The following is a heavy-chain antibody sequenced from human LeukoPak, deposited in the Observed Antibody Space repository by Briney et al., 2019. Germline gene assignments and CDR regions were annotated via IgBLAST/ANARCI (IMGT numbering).Heavy chain of an antibody. Sequence: PGGSLRLSCAASGFTFSRYWMSWVRQAPGKGLEWVAVISYDGSNKYYADSVKGRFTISRDNSKNTLYLQMNSLRAEDTAVYYCAKEGGAPYCSGGSCYGGGFDYWGQGTLVTVSS. V-gene: IGHV3-30*18. D-gene: IGHD2-15*01. CDR3: AKEGGAPYCSGGSCYGGGFDY. CDR2: ISYDGSNK. CDR1: GFTFSRYW. J-gene: IGHJ4*02.